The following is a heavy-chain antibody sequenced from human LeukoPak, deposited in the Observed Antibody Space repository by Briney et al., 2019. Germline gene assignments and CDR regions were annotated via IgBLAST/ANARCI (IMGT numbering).Heavy chain of an antibody. CDR2: INHSGST. V-gene: IGHV4-34*01. J-gene: IGHJ3*02. CDR1: GFTFSDYY. CDR3: ARKGYCSSTSCYGDAFDI. Sequence: GSLRLSCAASGFTFSDYYMSWIRQPPGKGLEWIGEINHSGSTNYNPSLKSRVTISVDTSKNQFSLKLSSVTAADTAVYYCARKGYCSSTSCYGDAFDIWGQGTMVTVSS. D-gene: IGHD2-2*01.